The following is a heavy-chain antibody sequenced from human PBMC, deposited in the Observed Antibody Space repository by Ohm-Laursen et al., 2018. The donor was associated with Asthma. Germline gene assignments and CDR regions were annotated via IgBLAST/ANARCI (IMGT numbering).Heavy chain of an antibody. CDR1: GFTFRSYA. CDR2: MSYDGGLK. Sequence: SLRLSCAASGFTFRSYAMHWVRQAPGKGLEWVAVMSYDGGLKYYADSVNGRFTVSRDDSKNTLYLQMNSLRPDDTAVYYCARDVMEWYLPAFDFWGQGTLVTVSS. D-gene: IGHD3-3*01. V-gene: IGHV3-30-3*01. CDR3: ARDVMEWYLPAFDF. J-gene: IGHJ4*02.